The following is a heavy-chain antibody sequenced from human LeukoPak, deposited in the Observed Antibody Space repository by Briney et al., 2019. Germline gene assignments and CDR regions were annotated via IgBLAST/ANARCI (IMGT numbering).Heavy chain of an antibody. CDR1: GFTFNDYW. Sequence: GGSLRLSCAASGFTFNDYWMTWFRQAPGKGLEWVANIKQDGSRRYYVDSVKGRSTISRDNAKNSLYLQMNSLRAEDTAVYFCAKLGGEVRFLEYLRTNYYYYYYMDVWGKGTTVTVSS. V-gene: IGHV3-7*03. D-gene: IGHD3-3*01. J-gene: IGHJ6*03. CDR2: IKQDGSRR. CDR3: AKLGGEVRFLEYLRTNYYYYYYMDV.